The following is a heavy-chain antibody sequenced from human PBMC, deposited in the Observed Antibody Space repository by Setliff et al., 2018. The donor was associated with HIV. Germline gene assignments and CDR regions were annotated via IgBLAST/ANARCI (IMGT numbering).Heavy chain of an antibody. CDR3: ARQITSVTTEKLVVNDAFDI. CDR2: VYTSGNT. CDR1: GGSINIGSFY. V-gene: IGHV4-61*09. Sequence: PSETLSLTCTVSGGSINIGSFYWSWTRQPAGKGPEWLGHVYTSGNTYYDPSLASRVAISLDRSKNQFSLKLSSVTAADTAVYYCARQITSVTTEKLVVNDAFDIWGQGIMVTVSS. J-gene: IGHJ3*02. D-gene: IGHD3-22*01.